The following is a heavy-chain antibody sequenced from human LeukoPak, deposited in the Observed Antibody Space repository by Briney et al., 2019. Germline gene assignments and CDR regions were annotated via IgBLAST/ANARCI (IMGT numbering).Heavy chain of an antibody. CDR1: GFTFSSYG. D-gene: IGHD6-19*01. Sequence: GGSLRLSCAASGFTFSSYGMHWVRQAPGKGLEWVAVISYDGSNKYYADSVKGRFTVSRDNSKNTLYLQMNSLRAEDTAVYYCAKETSGWDWGQGTLVTVSS. V-gene: IGHV3-30*18. CDR2: ISYDGSNK. CDR3: AKETSGWD. J-gene: IGHJ4*02.